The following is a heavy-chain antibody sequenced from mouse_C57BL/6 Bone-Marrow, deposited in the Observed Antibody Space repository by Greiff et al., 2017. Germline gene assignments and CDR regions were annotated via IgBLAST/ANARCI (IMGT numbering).Heavy chain of an antibody. CDR1: GYTFTSYW. CDR3: ARGYYGSSPFYFDY. D-gene: IGHD1-1*01. J-gene: IGHJ2*01. Sequence: VQLQQPGAELVMPGASVKLSCKASGYTFTSYWMHWVQQRPGQGLEWIGEIDPSDSYTNYNQKFKGKSTLTVDKSSSTAYMPRSSLTSEDSAVYYCARGYYGSSPFYFDYWGQGTTLTVSS. CDR2: IDPSDSYT. V-gene: IGHV1-69*01.